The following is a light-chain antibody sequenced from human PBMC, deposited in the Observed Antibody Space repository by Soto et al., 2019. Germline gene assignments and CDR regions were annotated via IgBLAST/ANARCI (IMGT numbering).Light chain of an antibody. Sequence: QSALTQPASVSGSPGQSITISCTGTSSDVGGYNYVSWYQHHPGKAPKLMIFDVSDRPSGVSNRFSGSKSGNTVSLSISGLQAEDEADYYCASYTSSSTYVFGTGTKVTVL. CDR3: ASYTSSSTYV. V-gene: IGLV2-14*03. CDR1: SSDVGGYNY. CDR2: DVS. J-gene: IGLJ1*01.